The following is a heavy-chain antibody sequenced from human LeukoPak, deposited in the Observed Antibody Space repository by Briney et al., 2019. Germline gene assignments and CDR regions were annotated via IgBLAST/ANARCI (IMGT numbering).Heavy chain of an antibody. Sequence: GGSLRLSCAASGFTFSSYGMHWVRQAPGKGLEWVAVISYDGSNKYYADSVKGRFTISRDNSKNTLYLQMNSLRAEDTAVYYCAKDPYDSSGYFSCYFDYWGQGTLVTVSS. CDR2: ISYDGSNK. CDR1: GFTFSSYG. V-gene: IGHV3-30*18. D-gene: IGHD3-22*01. J-gene: IGHJ4*02. CDR3: AKDPYDSSGYFSCYFDY.